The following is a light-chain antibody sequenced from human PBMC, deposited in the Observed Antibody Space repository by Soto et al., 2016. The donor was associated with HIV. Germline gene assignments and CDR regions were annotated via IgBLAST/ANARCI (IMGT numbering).Light chain of an antibody. CDR2: GKN. J-gene: IGLJ3*02. Sequence: SSELTQDPAVSVALGQTVRITCQGDSLRSYYASWYQQKPGQAPVLVIYGKNNRPSGIPDRFSGSSSGNTASLTITGAQAEDEADYYCNSRDSSDNHWVFGGGTQADRP. V-gene: IGLV3-19*01. CDR1: SLRSYY. CDR3: NSRDSSDNHWV.